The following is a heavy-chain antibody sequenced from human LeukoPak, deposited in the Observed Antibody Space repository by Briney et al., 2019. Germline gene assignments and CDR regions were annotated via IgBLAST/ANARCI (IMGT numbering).Heavy chain of an antibody. D-gene: IGHD4-17*01. CDR3: ARGVHDYGASLGY. CDR2: INHSGST. Sequence: SETVSLTCAVYGGSFGGYYWNWIRRPPGTGLDWIGEINHSGSTNYNPSLKSRVTISVDTSKNQFSLKLSSVTAADTAVYYCARGVHDYGASLGYWGQGTLVTVSS. J-gene: IGHJ4*02. V-gene: IGHV4-34*01. CDR1: GGSFGGYY.